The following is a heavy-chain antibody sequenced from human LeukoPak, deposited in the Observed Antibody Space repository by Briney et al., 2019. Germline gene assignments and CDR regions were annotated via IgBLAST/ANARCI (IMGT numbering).Heavy chain of an antibody. D-gene: IGHD6-13*01. V-gene: IGHV3-48*03. Sequence: GGSLRLSCAASGFTFSSYEMNWVRQAPGKGLEWVSYISSSGSTIYYADSVKGRFTISRDNAKNSLYLQMNSLRAEDTAMYYCARQIYSSQPFDCWGQGTLVTVSS. J-gene: IGHJ4*02. CDR3: ARQIYSSQPFDC. CDR1: GFTFSSYE. CDR2: ISSSGSTI.